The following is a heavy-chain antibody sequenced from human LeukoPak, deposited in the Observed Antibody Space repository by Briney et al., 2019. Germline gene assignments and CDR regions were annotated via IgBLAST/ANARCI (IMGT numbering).Heavy chain of an antibody. J-gene: IGHJ4*02. CDR3: AKVPAPLPFGVAFDY. CDR1: GFTFSSYG. D-gene: IGHD3-3*01. Sequence: GGSLRLSCAASGFTFSSYGMHWVRQAPGKGLEGVAFIRYDGSNKYYADSVKGRFTISRDNSKNTLYLQMNSLRAEDTAVYYCAKVPAPLPFGVAFDYWGQGTLVTVSS. V-gene: IGHV3-30*02. CDR2: IRYDGSNK.